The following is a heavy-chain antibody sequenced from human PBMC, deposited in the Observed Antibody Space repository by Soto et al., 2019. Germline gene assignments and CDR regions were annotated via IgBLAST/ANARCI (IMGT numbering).Heavy chain of an antibody. V-gene: IGHV1-2*02. D-gene: IGHD2-2*01. CDR3: ARPYCSSTSCYDAFDI. J-gene: IGHJ3*02. CDR1: GYTFTGYY. Sequence: ASVKVSCKASGYTFTGYYMHWVRQAPGQGLEWMGWINPNSGGTNYAQKFQGRVTMTRDTSISTAYMELSRLRSDDTAVYYCARPYCSSTSCYDAFDIWGQGTMVTVSS. CDR2: INPNSGGT.